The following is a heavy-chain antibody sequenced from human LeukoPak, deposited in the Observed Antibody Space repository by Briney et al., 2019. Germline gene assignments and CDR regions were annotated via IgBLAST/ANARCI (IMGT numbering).Heavy chain of an antibody. CDR2: IYYSGST. D-gene: IGHD3-16*02. CDR3: ARCQNDYVWGSYRYTAAFDI. V-gene: IGHV4-59*01. CDR1: GGSISSYY. J-gene: IGHJ3*02. Sequence: SETLSLTCTVSGGSISSYYWSWIRQPPGKGLEWIGYIYYSGSTNYNPSLKSRVTISVDTSKNQFSLKLSSVTAADTAVYYCARCQNDYVWGSYRYTAAFDIWGQGTMVTVSS.